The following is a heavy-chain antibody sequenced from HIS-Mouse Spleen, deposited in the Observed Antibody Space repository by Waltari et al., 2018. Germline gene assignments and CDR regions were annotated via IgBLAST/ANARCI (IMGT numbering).Heavy chain of an antibody. CDR1: GYTFNSYD. D-gene: IGHD1-26*01. CDR2: MNTNSGNT. Sequence: QVQLVQSGAEVKKPGASVKVSCKASGYTFNSYDINWVQQATGQGLEWMGWMNTNSGNTGYAQKFQGIVTMTRNTSISTAYMELSSLRSEDTAVYYCARGSSSGSYWYYYYGMDVWGQGTTVTVSS. J-gene: IGHJ6*02. V-gene: IGHV1-8*01. CDR3: ARGSSSGSYWYYYYGMDV.